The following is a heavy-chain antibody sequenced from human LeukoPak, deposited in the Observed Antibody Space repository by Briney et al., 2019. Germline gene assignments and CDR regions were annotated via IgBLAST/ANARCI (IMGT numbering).Heavy chain of an antibody. D-gene: IGHD5-18*01. V-gene: IGHV3-15*01. J-gene: IGHJ4*02. CDR3: TTDTAMVPIDY. CDR1: GFTFSNAW. Sequence: PGGSLRLSCAASGFTFSNAWMSWVRQAPGKGLEWVGRIKSKTDGGTTDYAAPVKGRFTISRDDSKNTLYLQMNSLETEDTAVYYCTTDTAMVPIDYWGQGTLVTVSS. CDR2: IKSKTDGGTT.